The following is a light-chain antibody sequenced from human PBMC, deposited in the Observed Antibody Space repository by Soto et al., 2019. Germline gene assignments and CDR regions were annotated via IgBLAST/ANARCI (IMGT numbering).Light chain of an antibody. Sequence: EIVMTQSPATLSVSPGERATLSCRASQSISTSLAWYQHKPGQAPRLLISGASTRATGIPARFSGSGSGTEFTLTISSLQSEDFAVYYCQQYSNWPPVTFGQGTKVDNK. V-gene: IGKV3-15*01. CDR2: GAS. CDR1: QSISTS. CDR3: QQYSNWPPVT. J-gene: IGKJ1*01.